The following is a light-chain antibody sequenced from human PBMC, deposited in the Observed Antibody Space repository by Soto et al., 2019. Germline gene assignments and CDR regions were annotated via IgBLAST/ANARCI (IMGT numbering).Light chain of an antibody. CDR1: SSDVGSHNL. Sequence: QSVVTQPASVSGSPGQSITISCTGTSSDVGSHNLVSWYQQHPGQAPKLMIYEVSKRRFGVSTRFSASKSGNTASLTISGLQAEDEADYYCCSYGGSRAVFGGGTQLTVL. CDR2: EVS. CDR3: CSYGGSRAV. J-gene: IGLJ7*01. V-gene: IGLV2-23*02.